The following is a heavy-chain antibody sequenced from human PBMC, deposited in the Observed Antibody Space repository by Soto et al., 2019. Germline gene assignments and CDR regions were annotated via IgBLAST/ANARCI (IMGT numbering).Heavy chain of an antibody. D-gene: IGHD6-19*01. CDR2: IIPILNTA. V-gene: IGHV1-69*08. J-gene: IGHJ6*02. Sequence: GASVKVSCKASGGTFSTYTISWVRQAPGQGLEWMGRIIPILNTANYAQKFQGRVTITADKSTSTAYMELSSLRSDDTAVYYCARERIAVAGIGYYGMDVWGQGTTVTVSS. CDR1: GGTFSTYT. CDR3: ARERIAVAGIGYYGMDV.